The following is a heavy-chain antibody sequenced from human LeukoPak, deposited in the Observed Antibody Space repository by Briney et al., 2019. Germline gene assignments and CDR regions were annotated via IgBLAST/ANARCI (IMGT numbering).Heavy chain of an antibody. D-gene: IGHD3-16*01. J-gene: IGHJ1*01. CDR2: IKSKSDGGTT. Sequence: PSETLSLTCTVSGGSISSYYWSWIRQPPGKGLEWVGRIKSKSDGGTTDYAAPVKGKFTISRDDSKNTLYLQMNSLKSEDTAVYYCTTGGGVYDYVSLHWGQGTLVTVSS. CDR3: TTGGGVYDYVSLH. V-gene: IGHV3-15*01. CDR1: GGSISSYY.